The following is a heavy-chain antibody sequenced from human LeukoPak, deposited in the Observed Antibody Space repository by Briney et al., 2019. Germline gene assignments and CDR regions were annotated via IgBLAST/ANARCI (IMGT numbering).Heavy chain of an antibody. D-gene: IGHD5-18*01. CDR2: INHSGST. J-gene: IGHJ4*02. CDR1: GGSFSGYY. Sequence: SEALSLTCAVYGGSFSGYYWSWIRQPPGKGLEWMGEINHSGSTNYNPSLTSGVPISVDTSKNQFSLKLTSVTAAGTGVCYLSGGQGKWVRRYSYGRYDYWGQGTLVTVSS. V-gene: IGHV4-34*01. CDR3: SGGQGKWVRRYSYGRYDY.